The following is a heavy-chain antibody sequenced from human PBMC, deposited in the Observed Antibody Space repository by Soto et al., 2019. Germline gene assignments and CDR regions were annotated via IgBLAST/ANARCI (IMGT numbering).Heavy chain of an antibody. CDR1: GFTFSSYE. D-gene: IGHD2-2*01. Sequence: EVQLVESGGGLAQPGGSVRLSCAASGFTFSSYEMNWVRQAPGRTLEWVSYISSAGDSSYYADSVKGRFTISRDNAKNSLYLQIDSLRAEHTAVYYCARVYCSTTTCHVQAFDSWGQRTLVTVSS. V-gene: IGHV3-48*03. CDR3: ARVYCSTTTCHVQAFDS. J-gene: IGHJ4*02. CDR2: ISSAGDSS.